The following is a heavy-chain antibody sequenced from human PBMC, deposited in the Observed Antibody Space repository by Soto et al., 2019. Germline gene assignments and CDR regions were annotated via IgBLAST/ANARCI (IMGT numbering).Heavy chain of an antibody. D-gene: IGHD2-2*01. CDR3: ARDLVVCSSTSCMGSNWFDP. J-gene: IGHJ5*02. V-gene: IGHV1-69*01. CDR2: IIPIFGTA. Sequence: QVQLVQSGAEVKKPGSSVKVSCKASGGTFSSYAISWVRQAPGQGLEWMGGIIPIFGTANYAQKFQGRVTITADESTRTAYMELSSLRSEDTAVYYCARDLVVCSSTSCMGSNWFDPWGQGTLVTVSS. CDR1: GGTFSSYA.